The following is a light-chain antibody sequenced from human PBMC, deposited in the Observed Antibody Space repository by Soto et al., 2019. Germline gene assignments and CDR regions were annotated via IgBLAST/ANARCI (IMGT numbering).Light chain of an antibody. CDR3: GTWDSSLSAGV. CDR1: SSNIGSNT. V-gene: IGLV1-44*01. CDR2: NDN. Sequence: QSVLTQPPSASGTPGQRVTISCSGSSSNIGSNTVNWYQQITGTAPKLLIYNDNQRPSGVPDRFSGSKSGTSATLGITGLQTGDEADYYCGTWDSSLSAGVFGTGTKVTVL. J-gene: IGLJ1*01.